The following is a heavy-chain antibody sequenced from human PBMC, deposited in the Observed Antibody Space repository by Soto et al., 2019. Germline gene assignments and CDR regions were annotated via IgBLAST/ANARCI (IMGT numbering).Heavy chain of an antibody. V-gene: IGHV4-59*01. CDR1: GGSISSYY. Sequence: SETLSLTCTVSGGSISSYYWSWIRQPPGKGLEWIGYIYYSGSTNYNPSLKSRVTISVDTSKNQFSLKLSSVTAADTAVYCCARDTGDYWGQGTLVTVSS. J-gene: IGHJ4*02. CDR2: IYYSGST. CDR3: ARDTGDY.